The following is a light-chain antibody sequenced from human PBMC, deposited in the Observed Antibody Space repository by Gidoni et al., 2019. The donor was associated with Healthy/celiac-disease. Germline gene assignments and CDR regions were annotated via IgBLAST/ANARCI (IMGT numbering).Light chain of an antibody. J-gene: IGKJ1*01. CDR2: KAS. V-gene: IGKV1-5*03. CDR1: QSITSW. CDR3: QQSKSYPWT. Sequence: DIQMTQSPSTLSASVGDRVTIPCRASQSITSWLAWYQQKPGKAPKLLIYKASSSESGVPSRFSGSGSGTEFTLTISSLQPDDFATYYCQQSKSYPWTFGQGTKVEIK.